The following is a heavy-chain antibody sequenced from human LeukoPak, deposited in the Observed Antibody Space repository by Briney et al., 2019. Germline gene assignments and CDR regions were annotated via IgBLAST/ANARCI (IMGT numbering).Heavy chain of an antibody. CDR3: ARAPSGGGHTVVVTAIDN. J-gene: IGHJ4*02. CDR1: GYTFTSYY. Sequence: ASVKVSCKASGYTFTSYYMHWVRQAPGQGLEWMGIINPSGGSTSYAQKFQGRVTMTSDTSTSTVYMELSRLRSEDTAMYYCARAPSGGGHTVVVTAIDNWGQGTLVTVSS. CDR2: INPSGGST. V-gene: IGHV1-46*01. D-gene: IGHD2-21*02.